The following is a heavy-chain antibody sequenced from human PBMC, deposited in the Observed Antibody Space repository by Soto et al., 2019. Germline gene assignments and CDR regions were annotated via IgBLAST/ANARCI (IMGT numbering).Heavy chain of an antibody. CDR1: GFTFSTYG. D-gene: IGHD5-18*01. Sequence: QVQLVESGGGVVQPGKSLRLSCTASGFTFSTYGMQWVRQAPGKGLEWVAVIWFDGSNKYHGDSLKGRFTISRDNSKNTLYLQMNNLRAEDTAVYFCGRDGALGDTAVVDSWGQGTLVTVSS. V-gene: IGHV3-33*01. CDR2: IWFDGSNK. J-gene: IGHJ4*02. CDR3: GRDGALGDTAVVDS.